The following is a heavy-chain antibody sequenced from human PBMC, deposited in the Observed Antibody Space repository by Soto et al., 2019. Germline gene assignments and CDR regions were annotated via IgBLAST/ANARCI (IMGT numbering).Heavy chain of an antibody. V-gene: IGHV4-4*02. J-gene: IGHJ4*02. Sequence: SETLSLTCAVSGVSISSGYWWSWVRQPPGEGPEWIGDVYHSGSTNYNPSLKSRVSLSVDKSKNQFSLKLRSVTAADTAVYYCARVSGVTASTFDLWGLGTLVTVSS. CDR3: ARVSGVTASTFDL. D-gene: IGHD2-21*02. CDR2: VYHSGST. CDR1: GVSISSGYW.